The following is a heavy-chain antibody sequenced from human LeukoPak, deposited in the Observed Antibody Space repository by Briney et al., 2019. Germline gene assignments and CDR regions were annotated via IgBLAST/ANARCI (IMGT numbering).Heavy chain of an antibody. V-gene: IGHV4-59*01. D-gene: IGHD3-22*01. CDR1: GGSISSYY. CDR2: IYYSGST. CDR3: ARAGRYYYDSSGYYFDAFDI. Sequence: SETLSLTCTVSGGSISSYYWSWIRQPPGKGLEWIGYIYYSGSTNYNPSLKSRVTISVDTSKNQFSLKLSSVTAADTAVYYCARAGRYYYDSSGYYFDAFDIWGQGTVVTVSS. J-gene: IGHJ3*02.